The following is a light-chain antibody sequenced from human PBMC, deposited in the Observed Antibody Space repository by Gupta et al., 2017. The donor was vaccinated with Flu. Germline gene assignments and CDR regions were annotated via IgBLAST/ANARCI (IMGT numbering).Light chain of an antibody. CDR2: DVT. CDR1: SSDVGGSDD. J-gene: IGLJ2*01. V-gene: IGLV2-14*03. Sequence: QSALTQPASVSGSPGQSITISCTGISSDVGGSDDVSWYQQHPGKAPKLMIYDVTNRPSGVSNRFSGSKSGNTASLTISGLQAEDEADYYCSAYITTTLDVAFGGGTKLTVL. CDR3: SAYITTTLDVA.